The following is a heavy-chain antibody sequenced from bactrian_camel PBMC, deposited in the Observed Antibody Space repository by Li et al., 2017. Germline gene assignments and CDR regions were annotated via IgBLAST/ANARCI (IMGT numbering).Heavy chain of an antibody. D-gene: IGHD3*01. CDR3: ATGFGTSPYFTY. J-gene: IGHJ4*01. Sequence: HVQLVESGGGSVQAGGSLRLSCASGYSDFYMGWFRQDVGKEREGVASIDSDGRTTYADSVKGQFSISRDNPKNTVFLQMRNLKPEDTAVYYCATGFGTSPYFTYWGQGTQVTVS. CDR2: IDSDGRT. CDR1: GYSDFY. V-gene: IGHV3S53*01.